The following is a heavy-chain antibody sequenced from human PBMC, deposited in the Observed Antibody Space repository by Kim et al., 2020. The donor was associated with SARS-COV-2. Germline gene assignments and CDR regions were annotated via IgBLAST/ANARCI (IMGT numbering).Heavy chain of an antibody. D-gene: IGHD6-25*01. V-gene: IGHV4-34*01. CDR2: INHSGST. Sequence: SETLSLTCAVYGGSFSDYYWTWIRQPPGKGLEWIGEINHSGSTNYNPSLKSRVTISVDTSKDQFSLKLRSVTAADTAVYYCAKPGLPRHNWFDPWGQGT. CDR1: GGSFSDYY. J-gene: IGHJ5*02. CDR3: AKPGLPRHNWFDP.